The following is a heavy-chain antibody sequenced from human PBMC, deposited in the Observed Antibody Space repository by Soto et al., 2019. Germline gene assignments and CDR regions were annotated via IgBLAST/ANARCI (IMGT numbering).Heavy chain of an antibody. J-gene: IGHJ4*02. V-gene: IGHV3-23*01. CDR3: ARGDLWVY. D-gene: IGHD3-3*01. CDR2: ISGSGGDT. Sequence: GGSLSLSWSASGFTFTSYAMSWVRQAPGKGLEWVSGISGSGGDTKSADSVKGRFTISRDNFKNMLYLQVNSLRAEDTAVYYCARGDLWVYWGQGTLVTVSS. CDR1: GFTFTSYA.